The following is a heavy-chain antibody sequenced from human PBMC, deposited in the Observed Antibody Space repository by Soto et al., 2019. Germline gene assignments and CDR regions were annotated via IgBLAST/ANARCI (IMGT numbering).Heavy chain of an antibody. Sequence: SETLSLTCTVSGGSISSSSYYWGWIRQPPGKGLEWIGSIYYSGSTYYNPSLKSRVTISVDTSKNQFSLKLSSVTAADTAVYYCARHTTVTTPGWFDPWGQGTLVTVSS. J-gene: IGHJ5*02. CDR3: ARHTTVTTPGWFDP. CDR1: GGSISSSSYY. V-gene: IGHV4-39*01. D-gene: IGHD4-17*01. CDR2: IYYSGST.